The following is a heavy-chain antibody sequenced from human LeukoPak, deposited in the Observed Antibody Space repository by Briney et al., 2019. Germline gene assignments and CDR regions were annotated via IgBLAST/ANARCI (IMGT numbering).Heavy chain of an antibody. V-gene: IGHV4-34*01. J-gene: IGHJ4*02. CDR2: INHSGST. Sequence: SETLSLTCAVYGGSFSGYYWSWIRQPPGKGLEWIGEINHSGSTNYNPSLKSRVTISVDTSKNQFSLKLSSVTAADTAVYYCARHRFASPLDSWGQGTLVTVSS. CDR3: ARHRFASPLDS. CDR1: GGSFSGYY. D-gene: IGHD2-21*01.